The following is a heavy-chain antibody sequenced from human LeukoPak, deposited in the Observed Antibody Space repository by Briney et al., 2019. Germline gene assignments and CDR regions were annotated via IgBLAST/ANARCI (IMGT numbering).Heavy chain of an antibody. D-gene: IGHD6-19*01. CDR2: ISTSSSYI. Sequence: AGGSLRLSCAASGFTFSSYSMNWVRQAPGKGLEWVSLISTSSSYIYYADSVKGRFTISRDNAKNSLYLQMNTLRAEDTAVYYCARDPWGSSGYFQHWGQGTLVTVSS. J-gene: IGHJ1*01. CDR3: ARDPWGSSGYFQH. CDR1: GFTFSSYS. V-gene: IGHV3-21*01.